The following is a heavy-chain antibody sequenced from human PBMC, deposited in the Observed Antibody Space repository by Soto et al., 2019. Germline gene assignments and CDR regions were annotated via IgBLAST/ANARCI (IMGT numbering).Heavy chain of an antibody. J-gene: IGHJ4*02. CDR3: ARDGSGYSTD. CDR1: GFTFRNYW. D-gene: IGHD5-18*01. V-gene: IGHV3-7*01. CDR2: TNQDGRER. Sequence: EVQLVESGGGLVQPGGSLRLSCVASGFTFRNYWMSWLRQAPGKGLEWVANTNQDGRERYSVDSVKGRFTISRDNAKNSMHLPMNSLRAEDKAVYYCARDGSGYSTDWGQGTLVTVSS.